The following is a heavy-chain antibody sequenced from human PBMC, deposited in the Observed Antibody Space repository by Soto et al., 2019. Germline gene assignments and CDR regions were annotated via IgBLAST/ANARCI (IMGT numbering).Heavy chain of an antibody. CDR2: IYYSGST. J-gene: IGHJ4*02. Sequence: ASETLSLTCTVSGGSISSGGYYWSWIRQHPGKGLEWIGYIYYSGSTYYNPSLKSRVTISVDTSKNQFSLKLSSVTAADTAVYYCARGRCGDPDYWGQGTLVTVSS. V-gene: IGHV4-31*03. CDR3: ARGRCGDPDY. D-gene: IGHD4-17*01. CDR1: GGSISSGGYY.